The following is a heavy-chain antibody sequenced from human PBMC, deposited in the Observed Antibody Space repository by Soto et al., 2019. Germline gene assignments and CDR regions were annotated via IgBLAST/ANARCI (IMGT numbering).Heavy chain of an antibody. D-gene: IGHD3-22*01. CDR1: GFPVSSFA. Sequence: EVQLLDSGGGLAQPGGSLRLSCAASGFPVSSFAMNWVRQAPGKGLEWVSMSRGSSDTTYYADSVKGRFTISRDNSKNTLYLQMNSLRDEDTAIYYCAKDRGESHGYPIFDCWGQGSLVTVSS. CDR3: AKDRGESHGYPIFDC. V-gene: IGHV3-23*01. J-gene: IGHJ4*02. CDR2: SRGSSDTT.